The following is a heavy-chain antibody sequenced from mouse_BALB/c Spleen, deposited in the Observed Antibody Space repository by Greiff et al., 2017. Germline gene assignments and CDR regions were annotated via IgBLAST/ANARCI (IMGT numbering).Heavy chain of an antibody. CDR2: ISSGGST. CDR3: ASHYYGSTYWYFDV. D-gene: IGHD1-1*01. CDR1: GFTFSSYA. J-gene: IGHJ1*01. Sequence: EVQLVESGGGLVKPGGSLKLSCAASGFTFSSYAMSWVRQTPEKRLEWVASISSGGSTYYPDSVKGRFTISRDNARNILYLQMSSLRSEDTAMYYCASHYYGSTYWYFDVWGAGTTVTVSS. V-gene: IGHV5-6-5*01.